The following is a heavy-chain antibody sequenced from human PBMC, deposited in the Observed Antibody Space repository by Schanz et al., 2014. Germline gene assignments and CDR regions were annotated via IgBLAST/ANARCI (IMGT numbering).Heavy chain of an antibody. CDR2: IKSKFDGATT. V-gene: IGHV3-15*01. CDR3: ATASSPVREAGAGSSFHL. CDR1: GFTFSDAW. D-gene: IGHD6-13*01. J-gene: IGHJ5*02. Sequence: EVQLVESGGGLVKPGGFLRLSCAASGFTFSDAWMSWVRQAPGKGLEWVGRIKSKFDGATTDYAAPVKGRFSISRDDSQSTLYLQMNSLKIEDTAVYYCATASSPVREAGAGSSFHLWGQGTLVTVSS.